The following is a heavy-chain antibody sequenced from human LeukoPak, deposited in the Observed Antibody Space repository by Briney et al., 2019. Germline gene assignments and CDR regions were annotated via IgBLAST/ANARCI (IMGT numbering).Heavy chain of an antibody. J-gene: IGHJ4*02. CDR2: IYTSGST. V-gene: IGHV4-61*02. Sequence: SQTLSLTCTVSGRSISSGSYYWSWIRQPAGNGLEWIGRIYTSGSTNYNPSLKSRVTISVDTSKNQFSLKLSSVTAADTAVYYCARDDLSVVDYWGQGTLVTVSS. CDR1: GRSISSGSYY. CDR3: ARDDLSVVDY.